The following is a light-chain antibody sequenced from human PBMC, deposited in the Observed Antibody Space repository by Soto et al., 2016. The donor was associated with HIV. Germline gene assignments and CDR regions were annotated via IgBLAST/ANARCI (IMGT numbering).Light chain of an antibody. V-gene: IGKV1-39*01. J-gene: IGKJ1*01. CDR3: QQSYNTPRT. Sequence: DIQMTQSPSSLSASVGDRVTITCRASQSITTYLNWYQQKPGKAPKLLIYAASSLQSGVPSRFSGGGSGTDFTLTIRSLQPEDFATYYCQQSYNTPRTFGQGTMVEIK. CDR1: QSITTY. CDR2: AAS.